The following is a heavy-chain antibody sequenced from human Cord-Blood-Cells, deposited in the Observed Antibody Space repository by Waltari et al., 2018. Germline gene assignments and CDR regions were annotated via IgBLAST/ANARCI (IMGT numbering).Heavy chain of an antibody. CDR2: INHSGST. V-gene: IGHV4-34*01. D-gene: IGHD3-10*01. Sequence: QVQLQQWGAGLLKPSETLSLTCAVYGGSFSGYYWSWIRQPPGKGLEWIGEINHSGSTNDNPSLKSRGTISVDTAKNQFSLKLSSVTAADTAVYYCARQGGYYYGSGSYGYWGQGTLVTVSS. CDR3: ARQGGYYYGSGSYGY. CDR1: GGSFSGYY. J-gene: IGHJ4*02.